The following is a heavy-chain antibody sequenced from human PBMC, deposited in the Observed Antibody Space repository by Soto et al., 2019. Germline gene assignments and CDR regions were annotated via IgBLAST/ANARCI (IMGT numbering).Heavy chain of an antibody. J-gene: IGHJ6*03. CDR2: MNPNSGNT. CDR1: GGTFSSYA. CDR3: ARGLAELVFWSGFAPPYMEV. D-gene: IGHD3-3*01. V-gene: IGHV1-8*02. Sequence: ASVKVSCKASGGTFSSYAINWVRQATGQGLEWMGWMNPNSGNTGYAQKFQGRVTMTRNTSISTAYMELSSLRSEDTAVYYCARGLAELVFWSGFAPPYMEVWGKGTTVNVAS.